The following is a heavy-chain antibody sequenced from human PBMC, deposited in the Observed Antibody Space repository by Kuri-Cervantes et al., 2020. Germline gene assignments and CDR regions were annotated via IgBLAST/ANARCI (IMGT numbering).Heavy chain of an antibody. CDR2: ISSSSSYI. CDR3: ARGWNYDILTGYDVYYYYGMDV. D-gene: IGHD3-9*01. J-gene: IGHJ6*02. V-gene: IGHV3-21*01. Sequence: GGSLRLSCAASGFTFSSYSMNWARQAPGKGLEWVSSISSSSSYIYYADSVKGRFTISRDNAKNSLYLQMNSLRAEDTAVYYCARGWNYDILTGYDVYYYYGMDVWGQGTTVTVSS. CDR1: GFTFSSYS.